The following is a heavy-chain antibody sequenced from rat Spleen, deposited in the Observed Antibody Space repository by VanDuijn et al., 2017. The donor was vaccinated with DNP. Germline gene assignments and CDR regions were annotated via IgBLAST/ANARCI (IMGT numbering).Heavy chain of an antibody. CDR1: GFTFSDYN. D-gene: IGHD1-11*01. Sequence: EVQLVESGGGLVLPGRSLKLSCAASGFTFSDYNMAWVRQAPKKGLEWVATISYDGSTTYYRDSVKGRFTISRYNAKSTLYLQMASLRSEDTATYYCTTDFERGYWGQGVMVTVSS. CDR2: ISYDGSTT. CDR3: TTDFERGY. J-gene: IGHJ2*01. V-gene: IGHV5-7*01.